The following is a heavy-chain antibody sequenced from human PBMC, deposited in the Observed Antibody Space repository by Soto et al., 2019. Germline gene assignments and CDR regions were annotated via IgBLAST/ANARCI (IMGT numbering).Heavy chain of an antibody. D-gene: IGHD2-15*01. Sequence: QVQLQESGPGLVKPSQTLSLTCTVSGGSISSGDYYWSWIRQPPGKGLEWIGYIYYSGSTYYNPSLKRRVTISVDTSKNQFSRKLSSVTAADPAVYYCARDGAATRYGMDGWGQGTTVTVSS. J-gene: IGHJ6*02. V-gene: IGHV4-30-4*01. CDR3: ARDGAATRYGMDG. CDR1: GGSISSGDYY. CDR2: IYYSGST.